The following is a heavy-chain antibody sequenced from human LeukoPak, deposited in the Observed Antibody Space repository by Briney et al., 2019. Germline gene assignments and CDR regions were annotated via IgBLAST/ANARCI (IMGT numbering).Heavy chain of an antibody. J-gene: IGHJ6*03. CDR1: GGSFSGYY. CDR2: INHSGST. CDR3: ARRLRYFDWLLSRNYCYYYMDV. D-gene: IGHD3-9*01. V-gene: IGHV4-34*01. Sequence: PSETLSLTCAVYGGSFSGYYWSWIRQPPGKGLEWIGEINHSGSTNYNPSLKSRVTISVDASKNQFSLKLSSVTAADTAVYYCARRLRYFDWLLSRNYCYYYMDVWGKGTTVTVSS.